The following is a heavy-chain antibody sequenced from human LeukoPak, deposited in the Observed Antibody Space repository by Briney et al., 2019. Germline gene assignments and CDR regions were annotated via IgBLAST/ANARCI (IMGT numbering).Heavy chain of an antibody. CDR2: IIPIFGTA. CDR1: GYTFTSYG. CDR3: ARFIRNGMDV. Sequence: ASVKVSCRASGYTFTSYGISWVRQAPGQGLEWMGGIIPIFGTANYAQKFQGRVTITADESTSTAYMELSSLRSEDTAVYYCARFIRNGMDVWGQGTAVTVSS. V-gene: IGHV1-69*13. J-gene: IGHJ6*02.